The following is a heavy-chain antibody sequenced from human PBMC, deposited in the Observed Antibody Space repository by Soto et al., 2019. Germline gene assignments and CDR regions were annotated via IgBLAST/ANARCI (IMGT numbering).Heavy chain of an antibody. J-gene: IGHJ4*02. CDR1: GFTFSSYA. CDR2: ISGSGGST. D-gene: IGHD3-16*02. V-gene: IGHV3-23*01. CDR3: AKDYNDYIWGSYRYRFDY. Sequence: PGGSLRVSCAASGFTFSSYAMSWVRQAPGKGLEWVSAISGSGGSTYYADSVNGRFTISRDNSKNTLYLQMNSLRAEDTAVYYCAKDYNDYIWGSYRYRFDYWGQGTVVTVSS.